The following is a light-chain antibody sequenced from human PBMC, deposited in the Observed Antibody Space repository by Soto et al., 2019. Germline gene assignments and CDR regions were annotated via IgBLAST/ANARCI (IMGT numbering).Light chain of an antibody. CDR1: SSDVGSYNR. J-gene: IGLJ1*01. CDR2: EVS. V-gene: IGLV2-18*02. Sequence: QSVLAQPPSVSGSPGQSVTISCTGTSSDVGSYNRVSWYQQPPGTAPQLMIYEVSNRPSGVPDRFSGSKSGNTASLTISGLQAEDEADYYCTSYTSSSTYVLGTGTKVTVL. CDR3: TSYTSSSTYV.